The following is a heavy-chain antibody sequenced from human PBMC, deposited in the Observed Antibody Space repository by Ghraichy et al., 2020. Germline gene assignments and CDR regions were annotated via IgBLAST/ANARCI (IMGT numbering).Heavy chain of an antibody. CDR3: AKGRYSSSRASFDF. CDR1: GFTFGSYA. J-gene: IGHJ3*01. V-gene: IGHV3-23*01. D-gene: IGHD6-13*01. CDR2: ITNGGCAT. Sequence: GGSLRLSCVASGFTFGSYAVSWVRQAPGQGLEWVSGITNGGCATFYADSVKGRFTISRDNSKNTLYLQMNSMRAEDTAVYYCAKGRYSSSRASFDFWGQGSLVTVSS.